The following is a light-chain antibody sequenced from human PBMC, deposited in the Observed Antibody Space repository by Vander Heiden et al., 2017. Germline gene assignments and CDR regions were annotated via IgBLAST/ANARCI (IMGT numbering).Light chain of an antibody. CDR1: SSNIGSNS. CDR2: GNE. Sequence: QSVLPPPPSASATPGQRVTISCFGVSSNIGSNSVNWYQQIPGTAPRLLIFGNEQRPSGVPDRFSGSKSGTSASLAISGLQSEDEGDYYCAAWDDSLNGPLFGGGTKLSVL. J-gene: IGLJ2*01. CDR3: AAWDDSLNGPL. V-gene: IGLV1-44*01.